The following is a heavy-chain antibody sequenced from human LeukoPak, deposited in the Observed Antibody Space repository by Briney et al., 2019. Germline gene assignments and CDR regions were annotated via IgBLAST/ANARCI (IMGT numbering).Heavy chain of an antibody. CDR3: ARVSRGYSSMPDY. Sequence: SETLSLTCTVSGGSISSYYWSWIRQLPGKGLEWIGYIYYSGSTNYNPSLKSRVTISVDTSKNQFSLKLSSVTAADTAVYYCARVSRGYSSMPDYWGQGTLVTVSS. CDR1: GGSISSYY. D-gene: IGHD5-18*01. V-gene: IGHV4-59*08. CDR2: IYYSGST. J-gene: IGHJ4*02.